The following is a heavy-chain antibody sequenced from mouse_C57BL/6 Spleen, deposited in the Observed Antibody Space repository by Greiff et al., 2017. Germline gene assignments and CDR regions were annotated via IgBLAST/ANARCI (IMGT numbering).Heavy chain of an antibody. J-gene: IGHJ3*01. V-gene: IGHV1-7*01. CDR1: GYTFPSYW. CDR2: INPSSGYT. D-gene: IGHD1-1*01. Sequence: QVQLQQSGAELAKPGASVKLSCKASGYTFPSYWMPWVNQRPGQGLEWIGYINPSSGYTKYNQKFKDKATLTADKSSSTAYMQLSSLTYEDSAVYYGAREDYYGSSSAWFAYWGQGTLVTVSA. CDR3: AREDYYGSSSAWFAY.